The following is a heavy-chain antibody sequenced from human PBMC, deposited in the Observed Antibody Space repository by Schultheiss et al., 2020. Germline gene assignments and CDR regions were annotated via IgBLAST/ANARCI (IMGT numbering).Heavy chain of an antibody. V-gene: IGHV4-59*01. Sequence: SETLSLTCTVSDGSISSYYWSWIRQPPGKGLEWIGYIYYSGSTNYNPSLKSRVTISVDTSKNQFSLKLSSVTAADTAVYYCATDSSGWFGAFDIWGQGTTVTVSS. D-gene: IGHD6-19*01. CDR3: ATDSSGWFGAFDI. CDR1: DGSISSYY. J-gene: IGHJ3*02. CDR2: IYYSGST.